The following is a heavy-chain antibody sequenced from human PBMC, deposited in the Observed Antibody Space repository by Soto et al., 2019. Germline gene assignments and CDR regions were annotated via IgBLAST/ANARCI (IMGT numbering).Heavy chain of an antibody. V-gene: IGHV1-18*04. Sequence: QVPLVQSGGEVKKPGASVRVSCKTSGYTFSNYDFSWVRQAPGQGLEWMGWVSNKNGVTNYAEKFRDRVTMSTDTSTNTIHMELRSLRSDDTAVYFCARERLNTGWYGFDYWGQGTQVTVSS. CDR2: VSNKNGVT. J-gene: IGHJ4*02. D-gene: IGHD6-19*01. CDR3: ARERLNTGWYGFDY. CDR1: GYTFSNYD.